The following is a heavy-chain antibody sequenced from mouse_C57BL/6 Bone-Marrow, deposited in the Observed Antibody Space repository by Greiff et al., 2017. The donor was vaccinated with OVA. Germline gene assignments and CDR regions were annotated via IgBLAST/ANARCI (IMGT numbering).Heavy chain of an antibody. CDR2: INPYNGGT. CDR1: GYTFTDYY. J-gene: IGHJ4*01. D-gene: IGHD2-4*01. Sequence: EVQLQQSGPVLVKPGASVKLSCKASGYTFTDYYMNWVKQSHGKSLEWIGGINPYNGGTSYNQKFKGKATLTVDKSSSTAYMELNRLTSEDSAVYDCERSRKGIYYDYDDGGYYGMDYWGQGTPVTVSA. V-gene: IGHV1-19*01. CDR3: ERSRKGIYYDYDDGGYYGMDY.